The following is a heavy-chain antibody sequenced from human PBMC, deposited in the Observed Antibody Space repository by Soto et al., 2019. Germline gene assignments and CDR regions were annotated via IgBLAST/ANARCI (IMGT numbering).Heavy chain of an antibody. J-gene: IGHJ6*03. Sequence: GESLKISCKGSGYSFTSHWLGWVRQMPGKGLEWMGIIYPGDPESKYSPSFQGQVTMSADKSINTAYLRWSSLKASDTAMYYCASLSCGSTSCYDFYYYYYMDVWGKGTTVTV. CDR2: IYPGDPES. V-gene: IGHV5-51*01. CDR3: ASLSCGSTSCYDFYYYYYMDV. CDR1: GYSFTSHW. D-gene: IGHD2-2*01.